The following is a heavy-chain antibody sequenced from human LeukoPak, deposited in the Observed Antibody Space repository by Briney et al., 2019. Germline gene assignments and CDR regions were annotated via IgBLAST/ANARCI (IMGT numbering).Heavy chain of an antibody. CDR3: ASELRYFDWLLSYFDY. CDR2: INHSGST. D-gene: IGHD3-9*01. Sequence: TSETLSLTCAVYGGSFSGYYWSWIRQPPGKGLEWIGEINHSGSTNYNPSLKSRVTISVDTSKNQFSLKLSSVTAADTAVYYCASELRYFDWLLSYFDYWGQGTLVTVSS. J-gene: IGHJ4*02. V-gene: IGHV4-34*01. CDR1: GGSFSGYY.